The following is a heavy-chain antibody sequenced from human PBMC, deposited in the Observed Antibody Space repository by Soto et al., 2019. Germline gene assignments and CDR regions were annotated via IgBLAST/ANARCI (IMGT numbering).Heavy chain of an antibody. CDR3: ARRDCSRTSCYLSWFDP. Sequence: PSETLSLTCTVSGGSISSGGYYWSWIRQHPGKGLEWIGYIYYSGSTYYNPSLKSRVTISVDTSKNQFSLKLSSVTAADTAVYYCARRDCSRTSCYLSWFDPWGQGTLVTVSS. D-gene: IGHD2-2*01. J-gene: IGHJ5*02. V-gene: IGHV4-31*03. CDR2: IYYSGST. CDR1: GGSISSGGYY.